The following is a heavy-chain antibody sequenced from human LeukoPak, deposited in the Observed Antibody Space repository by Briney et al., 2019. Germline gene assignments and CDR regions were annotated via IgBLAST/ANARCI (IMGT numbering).Heavy chain of an antibody. CDR2: ISGSGGST. J-gene: IGHJ4*02. CDR3: AKGNGVYFKTHFDY. Sequence: GGSLRLSCAASGFTFSSYAMGWVRQAPGKGLQWVPTISGSGGSTYYADSVKGRFTISRDNSKNTLYVQVNSLRAEDTAVYYCAKGNGVYFKTHFDYWGQGTLVTVSS. CDR1: GFTFSSYA. V-gene: IGHV3-23*01. D-gene: IGHD2/OR15-2a*01.